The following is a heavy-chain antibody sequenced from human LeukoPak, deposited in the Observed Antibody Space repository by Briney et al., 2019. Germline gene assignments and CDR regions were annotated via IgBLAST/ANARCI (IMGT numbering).Heavy chain of an antibody. CDR1: GGSISGYY. J-gene: IGHJ3*02. CDR2: INHSGST. V-gene: IGHV4-34*01. D-gene: IGHD3-10*01. CDR3: ATWATYYYGSGSYRAFDI. Sequence: PSETLSLTCTVSGGSISGYYWSWIRQPPGKGLEWIGEINHSGSTNYNPSLKSRVTISVDTSKNQFSLKLSSVTAADTAVYYCATWATYYYGSGSYRAFDIWGQGTMVTVSS.